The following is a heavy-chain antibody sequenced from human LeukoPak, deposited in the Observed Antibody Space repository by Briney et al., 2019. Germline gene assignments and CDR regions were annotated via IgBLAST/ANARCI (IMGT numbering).Heavy chain of an antibody. V-gene: IGHV3-13*01. J-gene: IGHJ3*02. Sequence: PGGSLRLSCAASGFTFSSYDMHWVRQATGKGLEWVSAIGTAGDTYYPGSVKGRFTISRENAKNSLYLQMNSLRAGDTAVYYCARGPTEGALDIWGQGTMVTVSS. CDR3: ARGPTEGALDI. CDR2: IGTAGDT. CDR1: GFTFSSYD.